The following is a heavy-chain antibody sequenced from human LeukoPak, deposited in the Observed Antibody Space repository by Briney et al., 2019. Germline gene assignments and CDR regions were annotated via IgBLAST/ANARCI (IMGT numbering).Heavy chain of an antibody. V-gene: IGHV3-30*04. CDR3: ARGGGYSYGSFDY. D-gene: IGHD5-18*01. CDR2: ISYDGSNK. Sequence: GGSLRLSCAASGFTFSSYAMHWVRQAPGRGLEWVAVISYDGSNKYYADSVKGRFTISRDNSKNTLYLQMNSLRAEDTAVYYCARGGGYSYGSFDYWGQGTLVTVSS. CDR1: GFTFSSYA. J-gene: IGHJ4*02.